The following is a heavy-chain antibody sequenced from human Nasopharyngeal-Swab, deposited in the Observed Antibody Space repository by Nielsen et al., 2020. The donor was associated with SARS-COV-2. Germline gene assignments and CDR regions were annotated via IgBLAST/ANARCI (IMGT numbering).Heavy chain of an antibody. D-gene: IGHD3-22*01. J-gene: IGHJ3*02. V-gene: IGHV3-30-3*01. Sequence: GESLKISCAASGFTFSSYAMHWVRQAPGKGLEWVAVISYDGSNKYYADSVKGRFIISRDNSKNTLYLQMNSLRAEDTAVYYCARDGDDYYDTYDAFDIWGQGTMVTVSS. CDR2: ISYDGSNK. CDR3: ARDGDDYYDTYDAFDI. CDR1: GFTFSSYA.